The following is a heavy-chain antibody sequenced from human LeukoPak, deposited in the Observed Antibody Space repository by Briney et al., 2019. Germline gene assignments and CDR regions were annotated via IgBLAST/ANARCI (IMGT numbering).Heavy chain of an antibody. CDR2: IDPSDSYT. Sequence: GESLKISCKGSGYSFTSYWITWGRQMPGKGLGWMGRIDPSDSYTNYNPSFQGHVTISADKSVSTAYLQWSSLKAADTAMYYCARHGYYGSGSYYSMQDWGQGTLVTVSS. V-gene: IGHV5-10-1*01. J-gene: IGHJ4*02. D-gene: IGHD3-10*01. CDR1: GYSFTSYW. CDR3: ARHGYYGSGSYYSMQD.